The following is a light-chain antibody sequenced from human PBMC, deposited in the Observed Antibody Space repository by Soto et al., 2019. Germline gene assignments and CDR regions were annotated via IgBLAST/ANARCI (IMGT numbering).Light chain of an antibody. CDR3: QQYENLPT. Sequence: DIQMTQSPSSLSASVGDRVTITCQASQDISNYLNWYQQKPGKXPXXLIYDASNLEAGVPSRFRGSGSGTDFTFTISRLQPEDIATYYCQQYENLPTFGQGTRLEIK. V-gene: IGKV1-33*01. CDR2: DAS. J-gene: IGKJ5*01. CDR1: QDISNY.